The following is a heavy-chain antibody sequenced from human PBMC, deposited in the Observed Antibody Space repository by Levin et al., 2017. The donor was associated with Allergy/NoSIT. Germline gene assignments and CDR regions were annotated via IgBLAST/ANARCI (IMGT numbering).Heavy chain of an antibody. CDR3: ARSWGYNWFDP. D-gene: IGHD7-27*01. J-gene: IGHJ5*02. V-gene: IGHV4-4*02. Sequence: SETLSLTCAVSGASISSSNWWSWIRQPPGKVLEWIGEIYQFGNADYNPSLKSRVTISIDKSRNQFSLRLTSVTAADTAVYYCARSWGYNWFDPWGQGTLVTVSS. CDR1: GASISSSNW. CDR2: IYQFGNA.